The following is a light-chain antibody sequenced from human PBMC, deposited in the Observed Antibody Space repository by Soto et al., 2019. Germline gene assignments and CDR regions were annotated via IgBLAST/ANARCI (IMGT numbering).Light chain of an antibody. CDR1: QGIGIY. CDR3: QNYKRAPIT. J-gene: IGKJ5*01. V-gene: IGKV1-27*01. CDR2: GAS. Sequence: DIQMTQSPSSLSASVGDRVTITVRASQGIGIYLAWYQQTPGKVPKHLIYGASKLQSGVPSRFSGGGSGTNFTLTISSLQPEDVATYYCQNYKRAPITFGQGTRLEI.